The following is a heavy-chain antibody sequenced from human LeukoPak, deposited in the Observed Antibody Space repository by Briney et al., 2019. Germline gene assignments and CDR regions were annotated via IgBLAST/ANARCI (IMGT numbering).Heavy chain of an antibody. J-gene: IGHJ5*02. V-gene: IGHV4-59*08. CDR1: GGSISNYH. CDR2: IEYSGGT. D-gene: IGHD3-10*01. CDR3: ARVKYSSGSISSWFDP. Sequence: SETLSLTCTVSGGSISNYHWSWFRQPPGTGLEWIGYIEYSGGTTYNSSLKSRVTISVDTSKNQFSLKLSSVTAADTAVYYCARVKYSSGSISSWFDPWGRGTPVAVSS.